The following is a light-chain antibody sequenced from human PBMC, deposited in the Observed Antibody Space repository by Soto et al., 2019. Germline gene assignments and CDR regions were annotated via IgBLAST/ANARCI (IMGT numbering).Light chain of an antibody. Sequence: DIQMTQSPSTLSASVGDRVTITCRASRSISDWLAWYQQKPGKAPELLIFDASSLKSGVPSRFSGSGSGTEFTLTISRLQPDDVATYYCQQYNSYLWTFGQGTKVDIK. V-gene: IGKV1-5*01. CDR3: QQYNSYLWT. J-gene: IGKJ1*01. CDR1: RSISDW. CDR2: DAS.